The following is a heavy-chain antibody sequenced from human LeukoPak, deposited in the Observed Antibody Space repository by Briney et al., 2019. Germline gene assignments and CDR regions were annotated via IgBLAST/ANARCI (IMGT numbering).Heavy chain of an antibody. J-gene: IGHJ3*02. CDR2: IYYSGST. CDR1: GGSISSCC. CDR3: ARDNRRDGYNSDAFDI. D-gene: IGHD5-24*01. V-gene: IGHV4-59*01. Sequence: SETLSLTCTVSGGSISSCCWSWIRQPPGKGLEWIGYIYYSGSTNYNPSLKSRVTISVDTSKNQFSLKLSSVTAADTAVYYCARDNRRDGYNSDAFDIWGQGTMVTVSS.